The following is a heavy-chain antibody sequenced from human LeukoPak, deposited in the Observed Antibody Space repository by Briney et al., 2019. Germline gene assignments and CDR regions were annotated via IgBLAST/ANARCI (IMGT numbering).Heavy chain of an antibody. CDR2: IKSKTDGGTT. D-gene: IGHD5-18*01. J-gene: IGHJ4*02. CDR1: GFTFSKYW. V-gene: IGHV3-15*01. Sequence: GGSLRLSCAASGFTFSKYWMLWVRQAPGKGLEWVGRIKSKTDGGTTDYAAPVKGRFTISRDDSKNTLYLQMNSLKTEDTAVYYCTISGYSYGSDFDYWGQGTLVTVSS. CDR3: TISGYSYGSDFDY.